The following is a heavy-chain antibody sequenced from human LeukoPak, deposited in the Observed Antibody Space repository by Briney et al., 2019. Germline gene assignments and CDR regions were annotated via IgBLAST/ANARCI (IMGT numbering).Heavy chain of an antibody. CDR1: GGSFSGYY. D-gene: IGHD2-2*01. Sequence: PSETLSLTCAVYGGSFSGYYWSWIRQPPGKGLEWIGEINHSGSTNYNPSLKSRVTISVDTSKNQFSLKLSSVTAADTAVYYCARGLPATASYWGQGTLVTVSS. J-gene: IGHJ4*02. CDR2: INHSGST. CDR3: ARGLPATASY. V-gene: IGHV4-34*01.